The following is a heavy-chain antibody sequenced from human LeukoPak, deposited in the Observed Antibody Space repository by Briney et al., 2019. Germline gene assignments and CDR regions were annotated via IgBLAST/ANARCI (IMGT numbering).Heavy chain of an antibody. Sequence: ASVKVSCKASGYAFTGYYIHWVRQAPGQGLEWMGWINPNSGGTNYAQKLQGRVTMTRDTSISTAYMELSRLRSDDTAVYYCARDGSCYDSSGYLRYWGQGTLVTVSS. CDR1: GYAFTGYY. V-gene: IGHV1-2*02. CDR2: INPNSGGT. D-gene: IGHD3-22*01. J-gene: IGHJ4*02. CDR3: ARDGSCYDSSGYLRY.